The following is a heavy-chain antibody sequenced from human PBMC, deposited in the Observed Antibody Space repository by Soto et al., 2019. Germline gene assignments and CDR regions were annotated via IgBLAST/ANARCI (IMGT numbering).Heavy chain of an antibody. D-gene: IGHD6-19*01. CDR1: GFTLSSYG. V-gene: IGHV3-30*18. CDR3: AKDRGHLAVAAITGGGDFHK. J-gene: IGHJ3*01. Sequence: QIHLVESGGGVVQPGASQRLSCAASGFTLSSYGMHWVRQAPGKGLEWVAVISYNGNNQYYADSVRGRFTISRDNSKSSRYLQMNSLRPEDTAVYYCAKDRGHLAVAAITGGGDFHKWGQGTMVTVSS. CDR2: ISYNGNNQ.